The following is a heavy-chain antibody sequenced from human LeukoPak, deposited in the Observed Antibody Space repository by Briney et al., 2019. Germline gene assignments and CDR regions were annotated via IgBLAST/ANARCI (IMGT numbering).Heavy chain of an antibody. CDR3: ARDPAGAAGETLSDY. CDR2: IIPILGIA. V-gene: IGHV1-69*04. Sequence: SVKVSCKASGGTFSSYTISWVRQAPGQRLEWIGRIIPILGIANYAQKFQGRVTITADKSTSTAYMELSSLRSEDTAVYYCARDPAGAAGETLSDYWGQGTLVTVSS. J-gene: IGHJ4*02. D-gene: IGHD1-26*01. CDR1: GGTFSSYT.